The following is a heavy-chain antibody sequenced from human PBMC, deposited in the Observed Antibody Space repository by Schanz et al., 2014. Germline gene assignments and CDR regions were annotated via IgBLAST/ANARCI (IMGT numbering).Heavy chain of an antibody. V-gene: IGHV1-46*01. CDR1: GGTFSSYA. Sequence: QVQLVHSGAEVKKPGSPVKVSCKSSGGTFSSYAISWVRQAPGQGLEWMGIVNPSVRGTHFAREFQGRVTVTSDTSTSTVYMELSGLRSEDTAVYYCARDHVATTDYDYCFYCLDVSATGITVIVSP. D-gene: IGHD3-16*01. CDR2: VNPSVRGT. J-gene: IGHJ6*01. CDR3: ARDHVATTDYDYCFYCLDV.